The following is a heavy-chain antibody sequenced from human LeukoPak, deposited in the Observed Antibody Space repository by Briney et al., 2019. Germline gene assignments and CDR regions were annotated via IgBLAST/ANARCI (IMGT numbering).Heavy chain of an antibody. D-gene: IGHD2-2*01. CDR3: ARGVDLEVPAGRRDCFVP. J-gene: IGHJ5*02. CDR2: IYYSGST. V-gene: IGHV4-39*07. Sequence: SETLSLTCTVSGGSISSSSYYWGWIRQPPGKGLEWIGSIYYSGSTYYNPSPKSRVTISVDTSKNQFSVKLGSVTAGDRAVYYGARGVDLEVPAGRRDCFVPWGQGTLVTVS. CDR1: GGSISSSSYY.